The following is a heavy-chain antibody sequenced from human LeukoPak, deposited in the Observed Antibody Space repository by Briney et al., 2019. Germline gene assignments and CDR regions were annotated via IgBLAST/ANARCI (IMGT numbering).Heavy chain of an antibody. Sequence: SETLSLTCTVSGGSISSSSYYWGWIRQPPGKGLEWIGSIYYSGSTYYNPSLKSRVTISVDTSKNQFSLKLSSVTAADTAVYYCARGRSSWWQMGYWGQGTLVTVSS. CDR3: ARGRSSWWQMGY. CDR1: GGSISSSSYY. CDR2: IYYSGST. J-gene: IGHJ4*02. D-gene: IGHD6-13*01. V-gene: IGHV4-39*07.